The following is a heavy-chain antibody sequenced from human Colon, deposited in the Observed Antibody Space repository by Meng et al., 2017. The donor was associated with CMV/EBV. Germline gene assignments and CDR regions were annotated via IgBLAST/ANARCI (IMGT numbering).Heavy chain of an antibody. D-gene: IGHD6-19*01. J-gene: IGHJ4*02. CDR1: RFTFSNAW. Sequence: GESLKISCVASRFTFSNAWMSWVRQAPGKGLEWVGRIKSKADAETRDYAAPVRGRFTISRDDSKNTLYLQMNTLKIEDTAVYYCTTGAYSSGWLFDHWGQGTLVTVSS. CDR3: TTGAYSSGWLFDH. CDR2: IKSKADAETR. V-gene: IGHV3-15*01.